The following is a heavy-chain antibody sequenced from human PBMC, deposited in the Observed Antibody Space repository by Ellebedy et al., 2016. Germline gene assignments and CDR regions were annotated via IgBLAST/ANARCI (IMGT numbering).Heavy chain of an antibody. V-gene: IGHV3-11*03. Sequence: GRSLRLSXPASGFTFSDYYMSWIRQAPGKGLEWVSYISSRSSYTNYADSVKGRFTISGDKAKNSLYLQLNSLRAEDTAVYYCARFLNKSESRSSLSPYYYGLDVWGQGTTVTVSS. CDR2: ISSRSSYT. D-gene: IGHD3-10*01. CDR1: GFTFSDYY. J-gene: IGHJ6*02. CDR3: ARFLNKSESRSSLSPYYYGLDV.